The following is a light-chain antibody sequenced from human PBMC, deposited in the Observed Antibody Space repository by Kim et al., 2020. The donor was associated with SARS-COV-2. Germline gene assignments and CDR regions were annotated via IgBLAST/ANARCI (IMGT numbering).Light chain of an antibody. Sequence: DIQLTQSPSSLSASVGGRVTITCRASQDISDFLAWFQQRPGKAPKSIIYSVSNLQSGVSSKFSGSGFGTNFSLTISSLQPEDFATYYCQQYNSYPITFGQGTLLEIK. CDR2: SVS. V-gene: IGKV1-16*02. J-gene: IGKJ5*01. CDR1: QDISDF. CDR3: QQYNSYPIT.